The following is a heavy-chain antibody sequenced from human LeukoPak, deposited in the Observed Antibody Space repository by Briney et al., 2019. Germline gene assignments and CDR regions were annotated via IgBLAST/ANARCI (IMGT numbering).Heavy chain of an antibody. CDR3: AREFGKYYFDY. V-gene: IGHV3-33*01. Sequence: GGSLRLSCAASGFTFSSYGMHWVRQAPGKGLEWVAIIWYDGSNKYYADSAKGRFTISRDNSKNTLYLQMNSLRAEDTAVYYCAREFGKYYFDYWGQGTLVTVSS. J-gene: IGHJ4*02. CDR2: IWYDGSNK. CDR1: GFTFSSYG. D-gene: IGHD3-16*01.